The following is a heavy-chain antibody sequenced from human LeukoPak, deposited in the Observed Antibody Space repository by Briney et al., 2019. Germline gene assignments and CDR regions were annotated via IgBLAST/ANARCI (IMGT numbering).Heavy chain of an antibody. CDR2: IIPIFGTA. V-gene: IGHV1-69*13. Sequence: SVKVSCKASGGTFSSYAISWVRQAPGQGLEWMGGIIPIFGTANYAQKFQGRVTITADESTSTAYMELSSLRSEDTAMYYCVIRDIVVVVAATEFDYWGQGTLVTVSS. CDR3: VIRDIVVVVAATEFDY. D-gene: IGHD2-15*01. J-gene: IGHJ4*02. CDR1: GGTFSSYA.